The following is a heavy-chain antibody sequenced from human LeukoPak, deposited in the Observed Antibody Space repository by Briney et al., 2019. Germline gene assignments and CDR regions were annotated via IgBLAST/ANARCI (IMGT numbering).Heavy chain of an antibody. CDR2: IIPILGIA. J-gene: IGHJ4*02. D-gene: IGHD3-10*01. V-gene: IGHV1-69*04. CDR3: ARTTYYYGSGSSAGDY. Sequence: GASVKVSCKASGGTFSSYAISWVRQAPGQGLEWMGRIIPILGIANYAQKFQGRVTITADKSTSTAYMELSSLRSEDTAVYYCARTTYYYGSGSSAGDYWGQGTLVTVSS. CDR1: GGTFSSYA.